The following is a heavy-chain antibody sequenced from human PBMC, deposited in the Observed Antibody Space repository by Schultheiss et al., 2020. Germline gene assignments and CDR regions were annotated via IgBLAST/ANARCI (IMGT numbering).Heavy chain of an antibody. J-gene: IGHJ5*02. Sequence: SETLSLTCTVSGGSISSYYWSWIRQPAGKGLEWIGRIYTSGSTYYNPSLKSRVTISLDTSKNQFSLKLTSVTAADTAVYYCARGYCIGGSCYSADWFAPWGQGTLVTVSS. D-gene: IGHD2-15*01. CDR3: ARGYCIGGSCYSADWFAP. V-gene: IGHV4-4*07. CDR2: IYTSGST. CDR1: GGSISSYY.